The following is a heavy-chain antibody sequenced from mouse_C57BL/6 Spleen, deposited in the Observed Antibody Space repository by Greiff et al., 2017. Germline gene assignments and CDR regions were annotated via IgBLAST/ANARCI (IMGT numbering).Heavy chain of an antibody. V-gene: IGHV5-4*03. CDR3: ARKGSSYDYAMDY. CDR2: ISDGGSYT. CDR1: GFTFSSYA. J-gene: IGHJ4*01. D-gene: IGHD1-1*01. Sequence: EVKLVESGGGLVKPGGSLKLSCAASGFTFSSYAMSWVRQTPEKRLEWVATISDGGSYTYYPDNVKGRFTISRDTAKNNLYLQMSHLKSEDTAMYYCARKGSSYDYAMDYWGQGTSVTVSS.